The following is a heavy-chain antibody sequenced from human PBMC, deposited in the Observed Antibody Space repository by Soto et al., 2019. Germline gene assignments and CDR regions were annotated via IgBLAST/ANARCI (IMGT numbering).Heavy chain of an antibody. D-gene: IGHD6-25*01. CDR3: TTRLGPQRNRRVFVY. Sequence: EVQLVESGGGLVKPGGSLRLSCAASGFTFSNAWMSWVRQAPGKGLEWVGRIKSKTDGGTTDYAAPVKGRFTISRDDSKNTLYLQMNSLKTEDTAVYYCTTRLGPQRNRRVFVYWGQGTLVTVSS. CDR1: GFTFSNAW. V-gene: IGHV3-15*01. CDR2: IKSKTDGGTT. J-gene: IGHJ4*02.